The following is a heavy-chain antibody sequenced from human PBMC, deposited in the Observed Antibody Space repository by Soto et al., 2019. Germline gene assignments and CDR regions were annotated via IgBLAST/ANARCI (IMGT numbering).Heavy chain of an antibody. D-gene: IGHD3-10*01. CDR1: GFTFSSYG. CDR2: ISYDGSNK. J-gene: IGHJ6*03. CDR3: AKDGNPYYHYYYMDV. V-gene: IGHV3-30*18. Sequence: QVQLVESGGGVVQPGRSLRLSCAVSGFTFSSYGMYWVRQAPGKGLEWVAVISYDGSNKYYADSVKGRFTISRDNSKNTLYLQMNSLRAEDTAVYYCAKDGNPYYHYYYMDVWSKGTTVTVSS.